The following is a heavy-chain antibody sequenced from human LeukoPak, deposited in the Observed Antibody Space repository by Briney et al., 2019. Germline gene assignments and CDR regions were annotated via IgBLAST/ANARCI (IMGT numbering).Heavy chain of an antibody. CDR1: GDSISSGGVY. D-gene: IGHD3-10*01. V-gene: IGHV4-30-2*05. Sequence: PSQTLSLTCSVSGDSISSGGVYWTWIRQPPGKGLEWIGFSCSGTTFYNPSLKSRVTISVDTSKNQFSLKLSSVTAADTAVYYCARGDGSGSYYNPDLEYYFDYWGQGTLVTVSS. CDR2: SCSGTT. CDR3: ARGDGSGSYYNPDLEYYFDY. J-gene: IGHJ4*02.